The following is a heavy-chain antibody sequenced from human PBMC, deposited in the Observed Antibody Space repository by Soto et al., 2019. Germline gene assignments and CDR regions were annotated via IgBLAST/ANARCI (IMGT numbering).Heavy chain of an antibody. CDR1: GFTFSSYA. CDR3: AKVRRYGPYAIVVVPAARYYFDY. J-gene: IGHJ4*02. CDR2: ISGSGGST. Sequence: PGGSLRLSCAASGFTFSSYAMSWVRQAPGKGLEWVSAISGSGGSTYYADSEKGRFTISRDNSKNTLYLQMNSLRAEDTAVYYCAKVRRYGPYAIVVVPAARYYFDYWGQGTLVTVSS. D-gene: IGHD2-2*01. V-gene: IGHV3-23*01.